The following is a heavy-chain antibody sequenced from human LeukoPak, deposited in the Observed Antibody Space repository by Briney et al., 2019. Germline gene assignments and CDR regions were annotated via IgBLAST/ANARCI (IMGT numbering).Heavy chain of an antibody. J-gene: IGHJ4*02. Sequence: SETLSLTCAVSGGSISSSNWWSWVRQPPGKGLEWIGEIYHSGSTNYNPSLKSRVTISVDKSKNQFSLKPSSVTAADTAVYYCARARYSSGWYEFDYWGQGTLVTVSS. V-gene: IGHV4-4*02. CDR3: ARARYSSGWYEFDY. D-gene: IGHD6-19*01. CDR2: IYHSGST. CDR1: GGSISSSNW.